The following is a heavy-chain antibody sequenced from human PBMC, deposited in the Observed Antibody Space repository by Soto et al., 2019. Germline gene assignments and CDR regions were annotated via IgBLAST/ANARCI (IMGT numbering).Heavy chain of an antibody. J-gene: IGHJ4*02. D-gene: IGHD4-4*01. CDR1: GGTFSSHA. CDR2: IIPIFGTA. V-gene: IGHV1-69*13. CDR3: ARDLTMATVTMTPTGFDY. Sequence: SVKVSCKASGGTFSSHAISWVRQAPGQGLEWMGGIIPIFGTANYAQKFQGRVTITADESTSTAYMELSSLRSEDTAVYYCARDLTMATVTMTPTGFDYWGQGTLVTVSS.